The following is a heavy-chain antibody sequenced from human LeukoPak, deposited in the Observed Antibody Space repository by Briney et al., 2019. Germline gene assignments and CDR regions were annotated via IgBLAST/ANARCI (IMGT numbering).Heavy chain of an antibody. V-gene: IGHV4-39*01. CDR1: GGSITIDSYC. Sequence: SETLSLICTVSGGSITIDSYCWGWIRQPPGKGLEWIGHIYYSGSTYYNPSLKSRVTISVDTSKNQFSLELSSVTAADTAVFYCARHIRDYGDYPLDSWGQGTLVTVSS. J-gene: IGHJ4*02. CDR3: ARHIRDYGDYPLDS. CDR2: IYYSGST. D-gene: IGHD4-17*01.